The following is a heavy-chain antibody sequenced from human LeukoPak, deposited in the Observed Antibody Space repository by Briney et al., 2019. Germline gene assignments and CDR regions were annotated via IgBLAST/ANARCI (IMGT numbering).Heavy chain of an antibody. CDR1: GFTFSSYA. Sequence: GGSLRLSCAASGFTFSSYAMSWVRQAPGKGLEWVSSISGSGGRTYYADSVKGRFTISRDNAKNTLYLQMNSLRAEDTAVYYCARVLAAGTGYFDYWGQGTLVTVSS. CDR2: ISGSGGRT. CDR3: ARVLAAGTGYFDY. D-gene: IGHD6-13*01. V-gene: IGHV3-23*01. J-gene: IGHJ4*02.